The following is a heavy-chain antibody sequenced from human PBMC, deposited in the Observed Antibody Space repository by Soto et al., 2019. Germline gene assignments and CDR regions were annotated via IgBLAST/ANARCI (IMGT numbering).Heavy chain of an antibody. V-gene: IGHV4-30-2*01. D-gene: IGHD3-10*01. Sequence: SETLSLTCAVSGGSITSGNTYSWSWIRQPPGKGLEWIGSISHTGSTSYNPSLNSRVSMSVDKSKNQFSLKLSSVTAADMAVYYCARAVTPYFGTWFDPWGQGTLVTVSS. J-gene: IGHJ5*02. CDR1: GGSITSGNTYS. CDR2: ISHTGST. CDR3: ARAVTPYFGTWFDP.